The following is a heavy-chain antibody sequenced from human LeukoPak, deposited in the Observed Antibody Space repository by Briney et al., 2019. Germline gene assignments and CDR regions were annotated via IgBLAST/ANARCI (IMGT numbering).Heavy chain of an antibody. D-gene: IGHD1-1*01. CDR1: GGSISSYY. V-gene: IGHV4-59*01. Sequence: SETLSLTCTVSGGSISSYYWSWIRQPPGKGLEWIGYIYYSGSTNYNPSLKSRVTISVDTSKNQFSLKLSSVTAADTAVYYCARPKRGYNWNDVGDYWGQGTLVTVSS. CDR2: IYYSGST. J-gene: IGHJ4*02. CDR3: ARPKRGYNWNDVGDY.